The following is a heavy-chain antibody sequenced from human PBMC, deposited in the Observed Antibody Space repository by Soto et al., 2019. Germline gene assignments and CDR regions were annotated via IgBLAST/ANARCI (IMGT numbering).Heavy chain of an antibody. D-gene: IGHD2-15*01. CDR2: INSDGSST. CDR1: GFTFSNYW. CDR3: ARDQGYCSGGSCYVAGY. J-gene: IGHJ4*02. V-gene: IGHV3-74*01. Sequence: EVQLVESGGGLVQPGGSLRLSCAASGFTFSNYWMHWVRQVPGKGLVWVSRINSDGSSTGYADSVMGRFTISRDNAKNTVYLQMNSLRAEDTAVYYCARDQGYCSGGSCYVAGYWGQGTLVTVS.